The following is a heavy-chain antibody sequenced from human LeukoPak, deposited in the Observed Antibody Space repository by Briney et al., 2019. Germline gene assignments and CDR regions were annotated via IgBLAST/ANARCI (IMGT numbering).Heavy chain of an antibody. CDR3: ARGPHNDSGDLDGFDI. J-gene: IGHJ3*02. CDR2: INDTGST. Sequence: PSETLSLTCAVYGGSFSDYYWSWIRQPPGKGLEWIGEINDTGSTNQNPSLKSRVTISVDTSKNQFSLKLSSVTAADTAVYYCARGPHNDSGDLDGFDIWGQGTMVTVSS. D-gene: IGHD1-26*01. V-gene: IGHV4-34*01. CDR1: GGSFSDYY.